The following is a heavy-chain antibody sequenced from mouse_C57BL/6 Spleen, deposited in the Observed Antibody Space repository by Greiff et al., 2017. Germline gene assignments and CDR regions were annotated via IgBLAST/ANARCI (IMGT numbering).Heavy chain of an antibody. CDR3: ARGGIYDGYYNAMDY. CDR1: GYAFSSSW. CDR2: IYPGDGDT. Sequence: QVQLKESGPELVKPGASVKISCKASGYAFSSSWMNWVKQRPGKGLEWIGRIYPGDGDTNYNGKFKGKATLTADKSSSTAYMQLSRLTSEDSAVYFCARGGIYDGYYNAMDYWGQGTSVTVSS. J-gene: IGHJ4*01. D-gene: IGHD2-3*01. V-gene: IGHV1-82*01.